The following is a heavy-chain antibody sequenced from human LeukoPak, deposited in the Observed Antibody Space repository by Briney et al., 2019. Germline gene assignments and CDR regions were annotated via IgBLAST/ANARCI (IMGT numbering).Heavy chain of an antibody. CDR2: IIPIFGTA. CDR3: ARGASIAARYYYYYYMDV. CDR1: GGTFNSYA. D-gene: IGHD6-6*01. J-gene: IGHJ6*03. Sequence: ASVKVSCKASGGTFNSYAISWVRQAPGQGLEWMGGIIPIFGTANYAQKFQGRVTITTDESTSTAYMELSSLRSEDTAVYYCARGASIAARYYYYYYMDVWGKGTTVTVSS. V-gene: IGHV1-69*05.